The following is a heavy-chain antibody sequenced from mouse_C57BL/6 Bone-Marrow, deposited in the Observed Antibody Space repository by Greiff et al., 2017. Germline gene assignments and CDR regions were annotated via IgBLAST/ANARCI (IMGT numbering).Heavy chain of an antibody. CDR2: IYPGDGDT. Sequence: VKLMESGPELVKPGASVKISCKASGYAFSSSWMNWVKQRPGKGLEWIGRIYPGDGDTNYNGKFKGKATLTADKSSSTAYMQLSSLTSEDSAVYFCARGRDLDFDYWGQGTTLTVSS. J-gene: IGHJ2*01. CDR3: ARGRDLDFDY. CDR1: GYAFSSSW. V-gene: IGHV1-82*01.